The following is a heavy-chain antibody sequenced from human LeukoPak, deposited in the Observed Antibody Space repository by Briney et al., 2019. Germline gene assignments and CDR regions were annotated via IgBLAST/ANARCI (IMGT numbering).Heavy chain of an antibody. CDR2: ISPSGDIT. Sequence: GGSLRLSCAASGFTFSNHGMNWVRQAPGKGLEWVSGISPSGDITYYADSVKGRFTISRDNSKNTLYLEVVSLTAEDTAVYYCAKDDAWLRFGEWSQGTLVTVSS. J-gene: IGHJ4*02. CDR1: GFTFSNHG. D-gene: IGHD3-10*01. CDR3: AKDDAWLRFGE. V-gene: IGHV3-23*01.